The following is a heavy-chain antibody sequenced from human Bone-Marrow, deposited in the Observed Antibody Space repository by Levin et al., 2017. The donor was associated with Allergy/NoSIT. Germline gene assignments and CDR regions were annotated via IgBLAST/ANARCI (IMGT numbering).Heavy chain of an antibody. J-gene: IGHJ5*02. CDR1: GASIRGYF. D-gene: IGHD5-24*01. Sequence: SETLSLTCTVSGASIRGYFWSWIRQPPGKGLEWIGFVYNTASPSYNPSLKNRVAISVDMSTSQFSLTLHSVTAADTAVYYCARDSKTRDGFDLWGQGTLVTVSS. CDR3: ARDSKTRDGFDL. CDR2: VYNTASP. V-gene: IGHV4-59*01.